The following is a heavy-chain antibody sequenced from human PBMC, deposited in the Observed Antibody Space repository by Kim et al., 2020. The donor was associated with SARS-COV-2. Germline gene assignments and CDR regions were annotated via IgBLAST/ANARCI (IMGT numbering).Heavy chain of an antibody. J-gene: IGHJ6*02. Sequence: SETLSLTCTVSGGSVSSGSYYWSWIRQPPGKGLEWIWYIYYSGSTNYNPSLKSRVTISVDTSKNQFSLNLSSVTAADTAVYYCARDYGDLLYYGMDVWGQGTTVTVSS. V-gene: IGHV4-61*01. CDR1: GGSVSSGSYY. CDR2: IYYSGST. CDR3: ARDYGDLLYYGMDV. D-gene: IGHD4-17*01.